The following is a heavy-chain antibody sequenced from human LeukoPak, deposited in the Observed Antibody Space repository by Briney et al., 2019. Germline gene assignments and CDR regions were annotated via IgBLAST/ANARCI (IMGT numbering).Heavy chain of an antibody. CDR2: RYPNSGNT. V-gene: IGHV1-8*01. Sequence: GASVKVSCKASGYTFTSYDINWVRQATGQGLEWMGWRYPNSGNTGYAQKFQGRVTMTRNTSISTAYMELSSLRSEDTAVYYCARGLFAVATAMAEFDYWGQGTLVTVSS. D-gene: IGHD5-18*01. CDR3: ARGLFAVATAMAEFDY. CDR1: GYTFTSYD. J-gene: IGHJ4*02.